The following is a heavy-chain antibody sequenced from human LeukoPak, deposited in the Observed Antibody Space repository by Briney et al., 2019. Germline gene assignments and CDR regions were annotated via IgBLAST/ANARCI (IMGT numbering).Heavy chain of an antibody. J-gene: IGHJ6*02. Sequence: ASVKVSCRASVFPFNTHSLAWVRQPPGQGLDWVGWISRYNGDTKYARKFQDRIVMTKDTYVTTAYMELSSLTSDDTAIYYCAKFGVFGADTSPPYHQGMDVWGQGTTVTVSS. CDR2: ISRYNGDT. CDR1: VFPFNTHS. D-gene: IGHD3-3*01. CDR3: AKFGVFGADTSPPYHQGMDV. V-gene: IGHV1-18*01.